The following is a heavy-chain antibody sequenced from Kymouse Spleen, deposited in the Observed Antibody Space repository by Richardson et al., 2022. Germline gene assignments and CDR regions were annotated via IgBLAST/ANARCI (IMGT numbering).Heavy chain of an antibody. V-gene: IGHV3-33*01. CDR2: IWYDGSNK. CDR3: ARDKGGSYLYYFDY. D-gene: IGHD1-26*01. J-gene: IGHJ4*02. CDR1: GFTFSSYG. Sequence: QVQLVESGGGVVQPGRSLRLSCAASGFTFSSYGMHWVRQAPGKGLEWVAVIWYDGSNKYYADSVKGRFTISRDNSKNTLYLQMNSLRAEDTAVYYCARDKGGSYLYYFDYWGQGTLVTVSS.